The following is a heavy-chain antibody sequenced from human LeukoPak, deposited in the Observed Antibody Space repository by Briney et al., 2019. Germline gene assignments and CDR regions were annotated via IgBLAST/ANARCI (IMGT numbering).Heavy chain of an antibody. D-gene: IGHD3-10*01. CDR2: IYTSGST. CDR3: ARKPPYYGSGSSVYYYYGMDV. CDR1: GGSISSYY. J-gene: IGHJ6*02. Sequence: SETLSLTCTVSGGSISSYYWSWIRQPAGKGLEWIGRIYTSGSTNYNPSLKSRVTMSVDTSKNQFSLKLSSVTAADTAVYYCARKPPYYGSGSSVYYYYGMDVWGQGTTVTVSS. V-gene: IGHV4-4*07.